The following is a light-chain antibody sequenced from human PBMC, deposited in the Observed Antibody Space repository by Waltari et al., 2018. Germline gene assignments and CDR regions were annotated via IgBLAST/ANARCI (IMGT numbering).Light chain of an antibody. CDR3: QVWDSSSDPRRV. Sequence: SYVLTQPPSVSVAPGQTARITCGGNNIGSKNVHWYQQKPGQAPVLVIYDDTDRPSGIPERFSGSNSGNTATLTISRVAAGDEADYYCQVWDSSSDPRRVFGGGTKLTVL. V-gene: IGLV3-21*02. J-gene: IGLJ3*02. CDR1: NIGSKN. CDR2: DDT.